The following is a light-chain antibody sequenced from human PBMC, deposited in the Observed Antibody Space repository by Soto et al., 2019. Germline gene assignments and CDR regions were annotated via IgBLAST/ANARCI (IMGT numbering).Light chain of an antibody. Sequence: NFMLTQPHSVSESPGKTVTISCTRSSGSIASNYVQWYQQRPGSAPTTVIFGGSQRPSGGSDRFSASIDSSSNSASLTISGRQTEDEADYYCQSYDSSNYGIFGGGTKLTVL. J-gene: IGLJ2*01. CDR3: QSYDSSNYGI. V-gene: IGLV6-57*04. CDR2: GGS. CDR1: SGSIASNY.